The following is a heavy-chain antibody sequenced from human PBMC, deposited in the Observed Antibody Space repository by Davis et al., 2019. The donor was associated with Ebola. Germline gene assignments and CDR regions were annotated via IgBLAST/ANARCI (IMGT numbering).Heavy chain of an antibody. D-gene: IGHD3-9*01. J-gene: IGHJ4*02. V-gene: IGHV3-33*01. CDR2: IWDDGSHK. CDR3: ARDSGEYHDILTGPFDY. Sequence: GESLKISCAASGFTISSNGMHWVRQAPGKGLEWVAVIWDDGSHKYYADSVKGRFTISRDTSKNTLSLQMNSLRAEDTAVYYCARDSGEYHDILTGPFDYWGQGTLVTVSS. CDR1: GFTISSNG.